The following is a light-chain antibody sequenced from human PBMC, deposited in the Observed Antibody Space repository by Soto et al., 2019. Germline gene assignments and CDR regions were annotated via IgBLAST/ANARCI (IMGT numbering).Light chain of an antibody. CDR1: QGIRND. Sequence: ASQMTQSPSSLSASVGDRVTITCRASQGIRNDLGWYQQKPGKAPKILIYEASTLQSGVPSRFSGSGSGTDFTLTISSLQPEDFATYYCLQDYNYPYTFGQGTKLEIK. CDR3: LQDYNYPYT. J-gene: IGKJ2*01. V-gene: IGKV1-6*01. CDR2: EAS.